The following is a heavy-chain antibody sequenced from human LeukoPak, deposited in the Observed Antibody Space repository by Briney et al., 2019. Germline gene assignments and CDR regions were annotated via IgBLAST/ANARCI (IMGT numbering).Heavy chain of an antibody. J-gene: IGHJ4*02. V-gene: IGHV5-51*01. CDR1: GYSFSNYW. D-gene: IGHD5-12*01. CDR2: IYPGDSDT. Sequence: GESLKISCKASGYSFSNYWIGWVRQMPGKGLEWMGIIYPGDSDTRCSPSLQGQVTISADKSISTAYLQWSSLKASDTAMYYCARPSNSGYDYWGQGALVTVSS. CDR3: ARPSNSGYDY.